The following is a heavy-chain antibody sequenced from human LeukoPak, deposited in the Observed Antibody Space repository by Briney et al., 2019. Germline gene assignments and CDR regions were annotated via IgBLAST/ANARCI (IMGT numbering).Heavy chain of an antibody. CDR2: INPNSGGT. D-gene: IGHD2-2*01. CDR1: GYTFTGYY. V-gene: IGHV1-2*02. Sequence: ASVKVSCKASGYTFTGYYMHWVRQAPGQGLEWMGWINPNSGGTNYAQKFQGRVTMTRDTSISTAYMELGRLRSDDTAVYYCARGDCSSTSCYAPALNYWGQGTLVTVSS. CDR3: ARGDCSSTSCYAPALNY. J-gene: IGHJ4*02.